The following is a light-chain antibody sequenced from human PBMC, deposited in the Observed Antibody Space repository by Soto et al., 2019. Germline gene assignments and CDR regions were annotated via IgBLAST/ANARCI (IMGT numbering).Light chain of an antibody. Sequence: ETVLTQSPGTLSLYPGERATLSCRASQSVNSNYLAWYQQKPGQAPRLLIYGASTRATGIPARFSGSGSGTEFTLTISSLQSEDFAVYYCQQYNSWRTFGQGTKVDIK. J-gene: IGKJ1*01. CDR3: QQYNSWRT. V-gene: IGKV3-15*01. CDR1: QSVNSNY. CDR2: GAS.